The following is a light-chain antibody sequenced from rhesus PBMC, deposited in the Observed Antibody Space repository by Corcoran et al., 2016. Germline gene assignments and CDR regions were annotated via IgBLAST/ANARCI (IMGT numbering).Light chain of an antibody. CDR2: HDS. Sequence: SHDLTQPPSVSLSPGQTARITCGGDSIGITYVHWYQQKPPQAPVLVIYHDSERPSGVPARFFGSKSGNTATLTISGVEAGDEADYYCQVWDSGRYQVLFGGGTRLTVL. CDR1: SIGITY. V-gene: IGLV3-36*02. J-gene: IGLJ3*01. CDR3: QVWDSGRYQVL.